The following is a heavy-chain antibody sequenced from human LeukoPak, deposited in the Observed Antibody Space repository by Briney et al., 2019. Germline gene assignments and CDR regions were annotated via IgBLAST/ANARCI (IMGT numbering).Heavy chain of an antibody. CDR2: IYNSGST. CDR3: ARSLFRNSNAWPQDH. D-gene: IGHD6-19*01. J-gene: IGHJ4*02. V-gene: IGHV4-59*01. CDR1: GGSISSYY. Sequence: PSETLSLTCTVSGGSISSYYWNWIRQAPGKGLEWIGYIYNSGSTNYNPSLKSRVTISVDTSKTQFSLRLRSATAADTAMYYCARSLFRNSNAWPQDHWGQGTLVTVSS.